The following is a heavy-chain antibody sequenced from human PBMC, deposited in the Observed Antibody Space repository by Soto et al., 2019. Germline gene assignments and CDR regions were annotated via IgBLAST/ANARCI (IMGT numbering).Heavy chain of an antibody. CDR1: GFTFSSYG. CDR2: ISYDGSNK. V-gene: IGHV3-30*18. Sequence: GGSLRLSCAASGFTFSSYGMHWVRQAPGKGLEWVAVISYDGSNKYYADSVKGRFTISRDNSKNTLYLQMNSLRAEDTAVYYCAKDPAYYNGPAPYYYYYGMDVWGQGTTVTVSS. D-gene: IGHD3-10*01. CDR3: AKDPAYYNGPAPYYYYYGMDV. J-gene: IGHJ6*02.